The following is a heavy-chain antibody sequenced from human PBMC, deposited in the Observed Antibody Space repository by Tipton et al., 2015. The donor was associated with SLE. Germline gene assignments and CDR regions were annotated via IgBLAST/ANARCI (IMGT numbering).Heavy chain of an antibody. J-gene: IGHJ6*03. V-gene: IGHV3-23*01. CDR3: ARSTYMDV. CDR1: GFTFSNYA. Sequence: SLRLSCAASGFTFSNYAMTWVRQAPGKGLEWVSAISGRGDGTYYADSVKGRFIISRDNARNSLYLQMNSLRAEDTAVYYCARSTYMDVWGKGTTVTVSS. CDR2: ISGRGDGT.